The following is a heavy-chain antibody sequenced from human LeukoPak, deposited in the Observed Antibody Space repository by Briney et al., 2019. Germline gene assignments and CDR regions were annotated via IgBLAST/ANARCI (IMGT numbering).Heavy chain of an antibody. CDR3: AGKSLALDQFDP. J-gene: IGHJ5*02. CDR2: IIPIFGTA. V-gene: IGHV1-69*13. D-gene: IGHD1/OR15-1a*01. CDR1: GYTFTSYA. Sequence: GASVKVSCKASGYTFTSYAMNWVRQAPGQGLEWMGGIIPIFGTANYAQKFQGRVTITADESTSTAYMELSSLRSEDTAVYYCAGKSLALDQFDPWGQGTLVTVSS.